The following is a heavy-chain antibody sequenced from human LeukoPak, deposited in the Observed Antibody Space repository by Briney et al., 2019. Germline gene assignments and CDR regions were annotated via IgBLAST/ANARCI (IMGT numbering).Heavy chain of an antibody. CDR3: ASTSHGSGSYYMTY. CDR2: TSGGGIST. D-gene: IGHD3-10*01. V-gene: IGHV3-23*01. Sequence: GGSLRLSCAASGFTFSTYAMSWVRQAPGKGLEWVSATSGGGISTYYGDSVKGRFTISRDNSKNTLYLQMNSLRAEDTAVYYCASTSHGSGSYYMTYWGQGTLVTVSS. J-gene: IGHJ4*02. CDR1: GFTFSTYA.